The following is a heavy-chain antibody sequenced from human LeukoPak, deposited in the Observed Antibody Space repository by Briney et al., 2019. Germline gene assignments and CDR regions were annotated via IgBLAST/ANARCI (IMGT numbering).Heavy chain of an antibody. CDR3: ARAVVYDNVWGSYPTDY. CDR2: ISIYNGNT. J-gene: IGHJ4*02. D-gene: IGHD3-16*01. V-gene: IGHV1-18*01. Sequence: ASVKVSCKASGYTFTSYGITWVRRAPGQGLEWMGWISIYNGNTNYAQKLQGRVTMTTDTSTSTAYMELRSLRSDDTAVYYCARAVVYDNVWGSYPTDYWGQGTLVTVSS. CDR1: GYTFTSYG.